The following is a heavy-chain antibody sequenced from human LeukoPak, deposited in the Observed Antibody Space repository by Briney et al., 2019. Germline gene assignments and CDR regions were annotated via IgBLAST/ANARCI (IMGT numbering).Heavy chain of an antibody. Sequence: SETLSLTCTVSGGSISSYYWSWIRQPPGKGLEWIGYIYYSGSTNYNPSLKSRVTISVDTSKNQFSLKLSSVTAADTAVYYCARVLGDSSGYYYFDYWGQGTLVTVSS. V-gene: IGHV4-59*01. CDR2: IYYSGST. J-gene: IGHJ4*02. D-gene: IGHD3-22*01. CDR3: ARVLGDSSGYYYFDY. CDR1: GGSISSYY.